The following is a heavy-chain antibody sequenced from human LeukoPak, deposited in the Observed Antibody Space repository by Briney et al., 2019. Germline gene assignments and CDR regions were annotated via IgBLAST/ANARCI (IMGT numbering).Heavy chain of an antibody. J-gene: IGHJ4*02. CDR3: VKEPSGHGGAYFVY. CDR1: GFTFSSYS. D-gene: IGHD5-12*01. Sequence: GGSLRLSCAASGFTFSSYSMLWVRQAPGKGLEWVSYISSSSSTIYYADSVKGRFTISRDNAKNSLYLQMNTLRAEDTAVYYCVKEPSGHGGAYFVYWGQGTLVTVSS. CDR2: ISSSSSTI. V-gene: IGHV3-48*01.